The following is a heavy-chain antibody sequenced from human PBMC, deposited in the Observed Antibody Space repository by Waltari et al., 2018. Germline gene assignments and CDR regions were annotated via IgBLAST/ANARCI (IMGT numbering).Heavy chain of an antibody. CDR3: AAYLPDWGRGRDY. CDR2: IYHSGST. CDR1: GHSISSTYY. V-gene: IGHV4-38-2*01. J-gene: IGHJ4*02. D-gene: IGHD7-27*01. Sequence: QVQLQESGPGLVKPSETLSLTCAVSGHSISSTYYWGWIRQSPGKGLAWIANIYHSGSTYYNPSLKSRVTISLDTSKNRFSLNLRSVTAADTAVYYCAAYLPDWGRGRDYWGQGTLVTVSS.